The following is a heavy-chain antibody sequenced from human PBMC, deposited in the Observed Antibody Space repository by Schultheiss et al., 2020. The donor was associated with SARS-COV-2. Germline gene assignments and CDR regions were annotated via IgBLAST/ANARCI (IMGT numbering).Heavy chain of an antibody. Sequence: GESLKISCAASGFTFSSYGMHWVRQAPGKGLEWVAVISYDGSNKYYADSVKGRFTISRDNSKNTLYLQMNSLRAEDTAVYYCANHRNSGSYDYWGQGTLVTVSS. CDR3: ANHRNSGSYDY. V-gene: IGHV3-30*18. CDR1: GFTFSSYG. D-gene: IGHD1-26*01. CDR2: ISYDGSNK. J-gene: IGHJ4*02.